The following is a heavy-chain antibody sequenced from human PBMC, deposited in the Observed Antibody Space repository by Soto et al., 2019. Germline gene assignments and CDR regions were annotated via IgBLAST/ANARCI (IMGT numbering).Heavy chain of an antibody. CDR1: GHTFTSYT. Sequence: ASVKVSCKASGHTFTSYTIHWVRQAPGQRLEWMGWINSGNGNTKYSQKFQGRVTITRDTSASTAYMELSSLRSEDTAVYYCANGSGSLNWFDPWGQGTLVTVSS. D-gene: IGHD3-10*01. CDR2: INSGNGNT. CDR3: ANGSGSLNWFDP. J-gene: IGHJ5*02. V-gene: IGHV1-3*01.